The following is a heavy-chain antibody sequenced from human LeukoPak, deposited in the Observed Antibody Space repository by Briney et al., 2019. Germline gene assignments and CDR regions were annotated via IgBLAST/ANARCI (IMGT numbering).Heavy chain of an antibody. CDR1: GYSISSGYY. V-gene: IGHV4-38-2*02. CDR3: ARIVVPAAILNWFDP. Sequence: PSETLSLTCTVSGYSISSGYYWGWIRQPPGKGLEWIGSIYHSGSTYYNPSLKSRVTISVVTSKNQFSLKLSSVTAADTAVYYCARIVVPAAILNWFDPWGQGTLVTASS. CDR2: IYHSGST. J-gene: IGHJ5*02. D-gene: IGHD2-2*02.